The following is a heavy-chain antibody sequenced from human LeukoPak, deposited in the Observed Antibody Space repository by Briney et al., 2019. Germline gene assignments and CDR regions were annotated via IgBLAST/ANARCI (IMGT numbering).Heavy chain of an antibody. CDR3: ARGGSSSWYQDWFDP. CDR1: GGSFSGYY. V-gene: IGHV4-34*01. J-gene: IGHJ5*02. CDR2: INHSGST. D-gene: IGHD6-13*01. Sequence: SETLSLTCAVYGGSFSGYYWSWIRQPPEKGLEWIGEINHSGSTNYNPSLKSRVTISVDTSKNQFSLKLSSVTAADTAVYYCARGGSSSWYQDWFDPWGQGTLVTVSS.